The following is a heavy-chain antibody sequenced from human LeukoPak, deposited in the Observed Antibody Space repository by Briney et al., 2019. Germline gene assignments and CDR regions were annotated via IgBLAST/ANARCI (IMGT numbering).Heavy chain of an antibody. V-gene: IGHV3-7*01. CDR1: GFTFSSYW. CDR3: ARDSTDYGVYVFNY. D-gene: IGHD4-17*01. CDR2: IKQDGSEK. J-gene: IGHJ4*02. Sequence: GGSLRLSCAASGFTFSSYWMSWVRQAPGKGLEWVANIKQDGSEKYYVDSVKGRFTISRDNAKNSLYLQMNSLRAEDTAVYYCARDSTDYGVYVFNYWGQGTLVTVSS.